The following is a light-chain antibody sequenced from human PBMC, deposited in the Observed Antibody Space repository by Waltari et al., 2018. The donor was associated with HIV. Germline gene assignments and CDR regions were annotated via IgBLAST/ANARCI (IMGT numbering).Light chain of an antibody. CDR3: GTWDDKLSAGV. Sequence: QSVLTQPPSVSAAPGQRVTISCSGTSPNIGTNGVSWYQQVPGTAPKLPIFDRNHRCPGSSDRCAGARAGTSATLGISGLHTGDEADYYCGTWDDKLSAGVFGGGTKLTVL. CDR1: SPNIGTNG. J-gene: IGLJ2*01. V-gene: IGLV1-51*01. CDR2: DRN.